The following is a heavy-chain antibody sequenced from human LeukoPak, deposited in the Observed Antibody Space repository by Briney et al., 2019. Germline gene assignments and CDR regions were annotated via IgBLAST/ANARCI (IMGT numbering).Heavy chain of an antibody. CDR2: INHSGST. CDR3: ARAPYSSSLYYYGVDV. J-gene: IGHJ6*02. V-gene: IGHV4-34*01. CDR1: GGSFSGYY. D-gene: IGHD6-13*01. Sequence: PSETLSLTCAVYGGSFSGYYWSWIRQPPGKGLEWIGEINHSGSTNYNPSLKSRVTISVDTSKNQFSLKLSSVTAADTAVYYCARAPYSSSLYYYGVDVWGQGTTVTVSS.